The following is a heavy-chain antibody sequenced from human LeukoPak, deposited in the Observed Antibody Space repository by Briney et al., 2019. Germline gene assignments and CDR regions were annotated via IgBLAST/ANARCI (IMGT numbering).Heavy chain of an antibody. CDR3: ARDLTSLIIFDY. D-gene: IGHD2-8*01. V-gene: IGHV3-21*01. J-gene: IGHJ4*02. CDR2: ISSSHSYI. CDR1: GFTFSNYN. Sequence: GGSLRLSCAASGFTFSNYNMNWVHQAPGKGLEWVSSISSSHSYIYYADSVKGRFTISRDNARDSLYLQMNSLRAEDTAVYYCARDLTSLIIFDYWGQGTLVTVSS.